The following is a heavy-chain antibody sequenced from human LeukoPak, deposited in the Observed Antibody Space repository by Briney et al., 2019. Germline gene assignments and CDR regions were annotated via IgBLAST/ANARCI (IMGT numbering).Heavy chain of an antibody. Sequence: GSLRLSCAASGFTFSSYAMHWVRQAPGKGLEWVAVISYDGSNKYYADSVKGRFTISRDNSKNTLYLQMNSLRAEDTAVYYCARNPNYYDSSGYYYGDYWGQGTLVTVSS. CDR3: ARNPNYYDSSGYYYGDY. CDR1: GFTFSSYA. D-gene: IGHD3-22*01. V-gene: IGHV3-30-3*01. J-gene: IGHJ4*02. CDR2: ISYDGSNK.